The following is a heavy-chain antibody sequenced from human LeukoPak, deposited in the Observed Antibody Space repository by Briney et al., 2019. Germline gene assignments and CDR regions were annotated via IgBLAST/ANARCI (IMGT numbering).Heavy chain of an antibody. J-gene: IGHJ4*02. V-gene: IGHV4-4*07. Sequence: KPSETLSLTCSVSGGSISSYYWSWIRQPAGKGLEWIGRIYTSGSTNYNPSLKSRVTMSVDTSKNQFSLKLSSVTAADTAVYCCARDRYYYDSSSYRFDYWGRGTLVTVSS. CDR2: IYTSGST. CDR3: ARDRYYYDSSSYRFDY. CDR1: GGSISSYY. D-gene: IGHD3-22*01.